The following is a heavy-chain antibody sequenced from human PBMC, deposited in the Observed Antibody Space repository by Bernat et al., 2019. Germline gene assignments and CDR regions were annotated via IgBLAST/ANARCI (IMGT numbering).Heavy chain of an antibody. CDR2: IRSKAYGGTT. J-gene: IGHJ4*02. CDR1: GFTFGDYA. V-gene: IGHV3-49*05. D-gene: IGHD3-3*01. Sequence: EVQLVESGGGLVKPGRSLRLSCTASGFTFGDYAMSWFRQAPGKGLEWVAFIRSKAYGGTTEYAASVKGRFTISREDSKSIAYLQMNSLKTEDTAVYYCTRDIGVLRFLEWLLYGFDYWGQGTLVTVSS. CDR3: TRDIGVLRFLEWLLYGFDY.